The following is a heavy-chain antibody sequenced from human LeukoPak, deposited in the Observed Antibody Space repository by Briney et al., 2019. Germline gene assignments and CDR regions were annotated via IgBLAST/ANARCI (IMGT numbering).Heavy chain of an antibody. Sequence: GGSLRLSCAASGFTFSSYAMSWVRQAPGKGLEWVSAISGSGGSTYYADSVKGRFTISRDNSKNTLYLQMNSLRAEDTAVYYCAKTVDYYDSSGPDYWGQGTLVTVSS. D-gene: IGHD3-22*01. CDR2: ISGSGGST. CDR3: AKTVDYYDSSGPDY. V-gene: IGHV3-23*01. CDR1: GFTFSSYA. J-gene: IGHJ4*02.